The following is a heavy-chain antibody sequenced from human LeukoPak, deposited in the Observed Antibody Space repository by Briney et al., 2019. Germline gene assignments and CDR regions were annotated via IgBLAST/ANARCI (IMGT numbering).Heavy chain of an antibody. V-gene: IGHV4-34*10. D-gene: IGHD6-13*01. CDR2: SNHSGSS. CDR3: ARAIAAAGGRNGMDV. J-gene: IGHJ6*02. CDR1: GGSFSRYS. Sequence: SETLSLTCAVYGGSFSRYSWSWVRQPPGKGLEWIGASNHSGSSRYSPSLKSRVTMSLDTSKNQFSLRLSSVTAADTAVYYCARAIAAAGGRNGMDVWGQGTTVTVSS.